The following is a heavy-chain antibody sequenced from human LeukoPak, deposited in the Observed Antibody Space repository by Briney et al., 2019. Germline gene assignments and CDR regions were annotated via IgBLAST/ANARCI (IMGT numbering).Heavy chain of an antibody. CDR3: VQEGPRGLAFDI. Sequence: GGSLRLSCEASGVTFSSCVVSWVRQAPGKGPEWVSGISGSGGGTYYADSVKGRFAISRDNSKNTLYLQMNSLRAEDTAVYYCVQEGPRGLAFDIWGQGTKVTVSS. CDR1: GVTFSSCV. V-gene: IGHV3-23*01. J-gene: IGHJ3*02. CDR2: ISGSGGGT.